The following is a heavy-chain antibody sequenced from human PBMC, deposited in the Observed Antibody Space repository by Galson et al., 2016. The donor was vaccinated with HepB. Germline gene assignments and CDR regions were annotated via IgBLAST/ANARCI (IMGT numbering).Heavy chain of an antibody. Sequence: SLRLSCAASGFIFSNYWMSWVRQAPGKGLEWVANINKDGGETYYQDSVRGRFTISRDNARNSLYLSMENLRVEDTAVYYCASDPAYWGQGTLVTVSS. J-gene: IGHJ4*02. CDR3: ASDPAY. CDR1: GFIFSNYW. V-gene: IGHV3-7*01. CDR2: INKDGGET.